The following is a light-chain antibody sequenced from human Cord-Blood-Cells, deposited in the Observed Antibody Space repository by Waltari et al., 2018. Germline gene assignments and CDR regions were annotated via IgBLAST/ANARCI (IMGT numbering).Light chain of an antibody. CDR2: EGS. CDR1: SIDVGSYNL. CDR3: SSYAGSSTWV. J-gene: IGLJ3*02. Sequence: QSALTQPASVSGSPGQSIPISCTGTSIDVGSYNLVSWYQQHPGKAPKLMIYEGSKRPSGVCNRFSGSKSGNTASLTISGLQAEDEADYYCSSYAGSSTWVFGGGTKLTVL. V-gene: IGLV2-23*01.